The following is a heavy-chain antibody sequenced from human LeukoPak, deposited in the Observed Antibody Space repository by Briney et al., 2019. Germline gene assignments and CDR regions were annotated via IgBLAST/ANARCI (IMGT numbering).Heavy chain of an antibody. Sequence: GGSLRLSCAASGFTLSSYAMTWVRPAPGKGLEWVASIDAGGGDTYHSDSVKSRFTISRDNSMNTLYLQMNSLRADDTAVYYCGRPTKYWLVRGDGVDVWGQGTTVTVSS. CDR2: IDAGGGDT. V-gene: IGHV3-23*01. D-gene: IGHD6-19*01. CDR3: GRPTKYWLVRGDGVDV. CDR1: GFTLSSYA. J-gene: IGHJ6*02.